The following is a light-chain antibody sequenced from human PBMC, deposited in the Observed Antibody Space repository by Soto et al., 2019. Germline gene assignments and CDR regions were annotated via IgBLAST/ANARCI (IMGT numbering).Light chain of an antibody. V-gene: IGKV1-5*01. CDR2: DAS. CDR3: QQYSTYPWT. CDR1: QSISSF. J-gene: IGKJ1*01. Sequence: DIQMTQSPSTLSASVGDRVTITCRASQSISSFLAWYQQKPGKAPKLLIYDASSLESGVPSRFSGGGSGTQFTLTISSLQPDDFVSYYCQQYSTYPWTFGQGTKVEIK.